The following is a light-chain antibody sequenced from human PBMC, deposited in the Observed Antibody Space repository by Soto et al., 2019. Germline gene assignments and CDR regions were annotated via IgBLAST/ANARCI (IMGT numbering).Light chain of an antibody. Sequence: QSALTQPASVSGSPGQSITISCTGTSSDVGGYNYVSWYQQHPGKAPKLMIYEVNNRPSGVSNRFSGSKSGNTASLTISGLLAEDEAYYYCSSHTTSGTLIFGGGTKLTVL. V-gene: IGLV2-14*01. CDR1: SSDVGGYNY. J-gene: IGLJ2*01. CDR2: EVN. CDR3: SSHTTSGTLI.